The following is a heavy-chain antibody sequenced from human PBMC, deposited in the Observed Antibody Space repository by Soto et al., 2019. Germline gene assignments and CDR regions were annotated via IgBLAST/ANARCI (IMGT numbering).Heavy chain of an antibody. Sequence: EVQLVESGGGLVKPGRSLRLSCTASGFTFGDYAMSWFRQAPGKGLEWVGFIRSKAYGGTTEYAASVKGRFTISRDDSKSIAYLQMNILKTEDTAVYYCTRVSDKTTVTDNFDYWGQGTLVTVSS. D-gene: IGHD4-17*01. J-gene: IGHJ4*02. CDR2: IRSKAYGGTT. CDR1: GFTFGDYA. V-gene: IGHV3-49*05. CDR3: TRVSDKTTVTDNFDY.